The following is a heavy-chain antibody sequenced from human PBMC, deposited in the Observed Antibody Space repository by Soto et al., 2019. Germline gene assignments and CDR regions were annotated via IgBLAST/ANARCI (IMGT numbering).Heavy chain of an antibody. CDR2: ISSDGNKK. D-gene: IGHD3-22*01. Sequence: QLVQSGGGVVQPGRSMRLSCVASEFTFSADGMHWVRQAPGKGLEWVSAISSDGNKKDYGDSVKGRFTISRDNSKNTLYLQMSSLRAEDTAIYYCANEWGVYDGSGDFSDDFDYWGQGTLVTVSS. CDR3: ANEWGVYDGSGDFSDDFDY. CDR1: EFTFSADG. V-gene: IGHV3-30*18. J-gene: IGHJ4*02.